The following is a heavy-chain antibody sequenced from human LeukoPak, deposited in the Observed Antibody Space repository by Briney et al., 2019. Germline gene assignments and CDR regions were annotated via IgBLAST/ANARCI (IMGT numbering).Heavy chain of an antibody. CDR2: INPSGGST. V-gene: IGHV1-46*01. J-gene: IGHJ4*02. CDR1: GYTFTSYY. Sequence: ASVKVSCKASGYTFTSYYMHWVRQAPGQGLEWMGIINPSGGSTSYAQKFQGRVTMTRDTSTSTVYMELSSQRSEDTAVYYCARVGGGYSSSWCFDYWGQGTLVTVSS. CDR3: ARVGGGYSSSWCFDY. D-gene: IGHD6-13*01.